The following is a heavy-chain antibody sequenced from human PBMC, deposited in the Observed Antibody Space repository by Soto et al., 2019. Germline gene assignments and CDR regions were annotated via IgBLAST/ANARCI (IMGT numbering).Heavy chain of an antibody. J-gene: IGHJ5*02. Sequence: QVQLQQWGAGLLKPSETLSLTCAVYGESFSGYYWSWIRQPPGKGLEWIGEINHSGSTNYNPSLKSRVTISVDTSKNQFSLKLRSVTAADTAVFYCARGERGFDPWGQGTLVTVSS. CDR3: ARGERGFDP. V-gene: IGHV4-34*01. CDR2: INHSGST. CDR1: GESFSGYY.